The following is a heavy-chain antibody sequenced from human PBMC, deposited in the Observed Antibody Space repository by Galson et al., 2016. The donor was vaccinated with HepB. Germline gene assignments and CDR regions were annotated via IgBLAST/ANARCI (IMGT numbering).Heavy chain of an antibody. J-gene: IGHJ5*02. CDR3: ARVRLLRPHRLFHL. CDR2: INVDNGNT. V-gene: IGHV1-18*01. CDR1: GYNFTNDA. Sequence: SVKVSCKASGYNFTNDALTWVRQAPGQGLEWMGWINVDNGNTDYALRLQGRVTMTTDTPANTAHMELTSLRPDDTAVYFCARVRLLRPHRLFHLWGQGTLVTVSS. D-gene: IGHD3-10*01.